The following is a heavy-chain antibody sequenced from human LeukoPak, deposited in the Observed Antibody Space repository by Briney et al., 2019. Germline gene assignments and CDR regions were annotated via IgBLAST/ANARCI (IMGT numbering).Heavy chain of an antibody. V-gene: IGHV3-7*01. D-gene: IGHD5-18*01. CDR3: AKDLEGYHAYMDV. CDR1: GFTFSSYW. Sequence: GGSLRLSCAASGFTFSSYWMSWVRQAPGKGLEWVANIKQDGSEKYYVDSVKGRLTISRDNAKNSLSLQMNSLRAEDTAVYYCAKDLEGYHAYMDVWGKGTTVTVSS. CDR2: IKQDGSEK. J-gene: IGHJ6*03.